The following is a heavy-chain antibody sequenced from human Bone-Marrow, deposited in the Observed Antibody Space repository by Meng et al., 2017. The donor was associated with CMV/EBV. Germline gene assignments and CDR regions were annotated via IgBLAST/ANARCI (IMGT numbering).Heavy chain of an antibody. V-gene: IGHV1-46*01. D-gene: IGHD2-2*01. J-gene: IGHJ3*02. CDR2: MNPSGGFT. CDR3: ARDPKYQPSNAFDI. Sequence: ASVKVSCKASGYTFTTHYLHWVRQAPGQGLEWMGIMNPSGGFTTYAQKFQGRVTITTDESASTAYMELSSLRSDDTAVYYCARDPKYQPSNAFDIWGQGTMVTVSS. CDR1: GYTFTTHY.